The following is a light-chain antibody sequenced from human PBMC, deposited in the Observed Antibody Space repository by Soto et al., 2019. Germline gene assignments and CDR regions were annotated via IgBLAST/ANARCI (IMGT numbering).Light chain of an antibody. Sequence: QSVLTQPASVSGSPGQSITISCTGTSSDVGGYNHVSWYQHSPGKAPKLILFAVSDRPSGVSHRFSGSKSGNTASLTISGLPADDGADYYCCSYTSLSTVVFGGGTKLTVL. CDR1: SSDVGGYNH. V-gene: IGLV2-14*01. CDR2: AVS. J-gene: IGLJ2*01. CDR3: CSYTSLSTVV.